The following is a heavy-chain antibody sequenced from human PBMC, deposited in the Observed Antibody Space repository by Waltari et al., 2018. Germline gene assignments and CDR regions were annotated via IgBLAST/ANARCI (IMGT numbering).Heavy chain of an antibody. Sequence: EVQLVESGGGLVQPGGSLRLSCAAPGFMFSSYEMNGGRQAPGKGLEWISWINRNGDTMYYADSVRGRFTISRDNARNSLFLQMNSLRAEDTAIYYCAGWVTYTSDWHGSLAPWGQGTLVTVSS. CDR1: GFMFSSYE. CDR2: INRNGDTM. D-gene: IGHD6-19*01. V-gene: IGHV3-48*03. J-gene: IGHJ5*02. CDR3: AGWVTYTSDWHGSLAP.